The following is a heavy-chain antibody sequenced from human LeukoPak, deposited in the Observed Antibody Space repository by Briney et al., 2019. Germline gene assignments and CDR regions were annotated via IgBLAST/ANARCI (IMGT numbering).Heavy chain of an antibody. D-gene: IGHD3-10*01. CDR1: GGSISSYY. V-gene: IGHV4-4*07. CDR2: IYTSGST. J-gene: IGHJ5*02. Sequence: SETLSLTCTVSGGSISSYYWSWIRQPAGKGLEWIGRIYTSGSTNYNPSLKSRVTMSVDTSKNQFSLKLSSVTAADTAVYYCARGAYGSGSTNWFDPWGQGTLVTVSS. CDR3: ARGAYGSGSTNWFDP.